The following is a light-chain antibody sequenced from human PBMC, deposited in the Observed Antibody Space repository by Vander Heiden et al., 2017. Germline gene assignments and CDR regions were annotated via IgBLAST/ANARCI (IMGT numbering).Light chain of an antibody. V-gene: IGLV2-14*03. J-gene: IGLJ1*01. CDR2: DVS. CDR3: TSYTSTSPRI. Sequence: QSPLPQPASVSGSPGQSITISCTGTSSDVGGYNYASWYQQHPGRAPKLVIFDVSSRPSGVSARISGSKSGSTASLTISGLQLEDEADYYCTSYTSTSPRIFGTGTKVSVL. CDR1: SSDVGGYNY.